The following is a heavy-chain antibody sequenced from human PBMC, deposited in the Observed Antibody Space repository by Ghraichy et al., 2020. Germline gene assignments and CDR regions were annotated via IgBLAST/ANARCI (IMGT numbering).Heavy chain of an antibody. Sequence: GESLNISCAASGFTFSSYAMHWVRQAPGKGLGWVAVISYDGSNKYYADSVKGRFTISRDNSKNTLYLQMNSLRAEDTAVYYCAREANPGLRFLEWFPTGLLGYWGQGTLLTVSS. D-gene: IGHD3-3*01. J-gene: IGHJ4*02. V-gene: IGHV3-30-3*01. CDR2: ISYDGSNK. CDR1: GFTFSSYA. CDR3: AREANPGLRFLEWFPTGLLGY.